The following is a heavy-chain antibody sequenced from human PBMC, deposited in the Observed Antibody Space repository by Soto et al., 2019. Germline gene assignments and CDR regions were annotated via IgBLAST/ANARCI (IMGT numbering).Heavy chain of an antibody. Sequence: GESLKISCKGSGYTFTDYWIGWVRQLPGKGLAWMGIIYPGYSDTRYSPSFQGHVTITVDKSTSTASLQWNTLKASDTAVYHCAKSPSRAPYGMDVWGQGTTVTVSS. V-gene: IGHV5-51*01. D-gene: IGHD6-6*01. CDR1: GYTFTDYW. CDR2: IYPGYSDT. CDR3: AKSPSRAPYGMDV. J-gene: IGHJ6*02.